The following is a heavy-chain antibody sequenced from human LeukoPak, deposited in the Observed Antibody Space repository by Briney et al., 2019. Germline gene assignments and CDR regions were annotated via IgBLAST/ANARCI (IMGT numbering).Heavy chain of an antibody. D-gene: IGHD3-10*01. CDR1: GFTFSSYG. CDR3: ARERAGIWDSFDY. V-gene: IGHV3-23*01. CDR2: ICGSGGST. Sequence: GASLRLSCAASGFTFSSYGMSWVRQAPGKGLEWVSVICGSGGSTYSADSVKGRFTISRDNSKNTLYLQMNSLRAEDTAVYYCARERAGIWDSFDYWGQGTLVTVSS. J-gene: IGHJ4*02.